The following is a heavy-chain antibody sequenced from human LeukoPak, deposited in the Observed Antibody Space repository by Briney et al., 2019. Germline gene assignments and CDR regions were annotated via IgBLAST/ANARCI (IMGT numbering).Heavy chain of an antibody. D-gene: IGHD3-22*01. CDR2: INPNSGGT. CDR1: GYTFTSYD. CDR3: ARERSVVVITPDAFDI. Sequence: ASVKVSCKASGYTFTSYDINWVRQDTGQGLEWMGWINPNSGGTNYAQKFQGRVTMTRDTSISTAYMELSRLRSDDTAVYYCARERSVVVITPDAFDIWGQGTMVTVSS. J-gene: IGHJ3*02. V-gene: IGHV1-2*02.